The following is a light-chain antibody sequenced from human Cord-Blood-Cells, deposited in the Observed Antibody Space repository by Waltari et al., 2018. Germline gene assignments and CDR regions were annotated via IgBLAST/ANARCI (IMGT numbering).Light chain of an antibody. CDR1: QSISSW. CDR3: QQYNSYTWT. J-gene: IGKJ1*01. V-gene: IGKV1-5*03. Sequence: DIQRTQSASTLSPSVGDSVTITCRASQSISSWLAWCQQKPGKAPKLLIYKASSLESGVRSRFSGSGSGTEFTLTISSLQPDDFATYYCQQYNSYTWTFGQGTKVEIK. CDR2: KAS.